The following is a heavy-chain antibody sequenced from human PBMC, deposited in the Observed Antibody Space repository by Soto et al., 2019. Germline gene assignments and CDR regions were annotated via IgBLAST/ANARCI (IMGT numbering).Heavy chain of an antibody. Sequence: SETLSLTCTVSGGSISSSSYYRGWIRQPPGKGLEWIGSIYYSGSTYYNPSLKSRVTISVDTSKNQFSLKLSSVTAADTAVYYCARLPAAAYYYYYYYGMDVWGQGTTVTVSS. CDR2: IYYSGST. CDR1: GGSISSSSYY. J-gene: IGHJ6*02. V-gene: IGHV4-39*01. D-gene: IGHD2-2*01. CDR3: ARLPAAAYYYYYYYGMDV.